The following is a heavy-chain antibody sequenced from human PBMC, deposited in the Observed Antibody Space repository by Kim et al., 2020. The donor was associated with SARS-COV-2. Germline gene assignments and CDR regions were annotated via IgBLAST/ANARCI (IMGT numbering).Heavy chain of an antibody. CDR2: IYSGGST. J-gene: IGHJ5*02. CDR3: ARGRAAAGKWGWFDP. Sequence: GGSLRLSCAASGFTVSSNYMSWVRQAPGKGLEWVSVIYSGGSTYYADSVKGRFTISRDNSKNTLYLQMNSLRAEDTAVYYCARGRAAAGKWGWFDPWGQGTLAT. V-gene: IGHV3-53*01. CDR1: GFTVSSNY. D-gene: IGHD6-13*01.